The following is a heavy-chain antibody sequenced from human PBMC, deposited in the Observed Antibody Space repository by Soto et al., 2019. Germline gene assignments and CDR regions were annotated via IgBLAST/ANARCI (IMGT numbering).Heavy chain of an antibody. D-gene: IGHD3-9*01. CDR2: IYYSGTT. Sequence: SETLSLTCTVSGGTLSSGSYYWSWIRQPPGKTLEWIGYIYYSGTTKYNPSLKSRVTVSVDTSKNQSSLKLSSVTAADTAVYYCARASSPYFDLFSAFDPWGQGTLVTVSS. V-gene: IGHV4-61*01. J-gene: IGHJ5*02. CDR1: GGTLSSGSYY. CDR3: ARASSPYFDLFSAFDP.